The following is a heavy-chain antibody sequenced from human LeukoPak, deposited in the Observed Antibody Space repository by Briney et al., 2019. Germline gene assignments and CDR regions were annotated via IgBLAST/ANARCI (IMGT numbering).Heavy chain of an antibody. J-gene: IGHJ4*02. Sequence: SETLSLTCADYGGSFSGYYWSWIRQPPGKGLEWIGEINHSGSTNYNPSLKSRVTISVDTSKNQFSLKLSSVTAADTAVYYCARSGYSYGLDYWGQGTLVTVSS. CDR3: ARSGYSYGLDY. CDR1: GGSFSGYY. CDR2: INHSGST. V-gene: IGHV4-34*01. D-gene: IGHD5-18*01.